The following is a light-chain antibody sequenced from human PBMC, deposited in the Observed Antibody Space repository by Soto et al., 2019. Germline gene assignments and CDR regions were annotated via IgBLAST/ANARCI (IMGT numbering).Light chain of an antibody. Sequence: DIVMTQFPDALAVSLGDRATINCKSSQNIVHTSNAKHYLAWYQQKPGQPPKVLIYWTSTRYSGVPDRFSGSGSGTDFTLTISNLQAEDVAVYYCQQYYRTPWTFGQGTKVDIK. V-gene: IGKV4-1*01. CDR3: QQYYRTPWT. J-gene: IGKJ1*01. CDR2: WTS. CDR1: QNIVHTSNAKHY.